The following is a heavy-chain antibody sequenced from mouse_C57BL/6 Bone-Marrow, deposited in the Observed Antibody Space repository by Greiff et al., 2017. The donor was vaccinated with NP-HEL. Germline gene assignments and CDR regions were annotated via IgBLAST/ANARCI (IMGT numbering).Heavy chain of an antibody. D-gene: IGHD2-2*01. Sequence: EVQLVESGGGLVQPGGSLKLSCAASGFTFSDYYMYWVRQTPEKRLEWVAYISNGGGSTYYPDTVKGRFTISRDNAKNTLYLQMSRLKSEDTAMYYCASYGYDWFAYWGQGTLVTVSA. CDR2: ISNGGGST. CDR1: GFTFSDYY. V-gene: IGHV5-12*01. J-gene: IGHJ3*01. CDR3: ASYGYDWFAY.